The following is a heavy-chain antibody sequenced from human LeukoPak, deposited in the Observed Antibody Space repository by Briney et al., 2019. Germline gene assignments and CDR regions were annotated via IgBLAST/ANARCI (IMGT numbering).Heavy chain of an antibody. V-gene: IGHV1-2*02. D-gene: IGHD1-7*01. Sequence: ASVKVSCKASGYTFTSYYMHWVRQAPGQGLEWMGWINPNSGGTNYAQKFQGRVTMTRDTSISTAYMELSRLRSDDTAVYYCARTITGTTPFDYWGQGTLVTVSS. CDR1: GYTFTSYY. CDR3: ARTITGTTPFDY. J-gene: IGHJ4*02. CDR2: INPNSGGT.